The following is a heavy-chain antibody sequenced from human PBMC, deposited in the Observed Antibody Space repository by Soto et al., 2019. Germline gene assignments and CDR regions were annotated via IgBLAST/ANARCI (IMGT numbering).Heavy chain of an antibody. CDR2: IYYSGST. V-gene: IGHV4-30-4*01. J-gene: IGHJ6*02. CDR1: GGSISTADYY. Sequence: QVQLQESGPGLVKPSQTLSLTCTVSGGSISTADYYWSWIRQPPGKGLEWIGYIYYSGSTYYDLTLKSRSTISLDPSKNQFSLKLDSVTAADTAVYYCAGDRRRLWSAEVQPHCGMDVWGQGTTVTVSS. D-gene: IGHD3-10*01. CDR3: AGDRRRLWSAEVQPHCGMDV.